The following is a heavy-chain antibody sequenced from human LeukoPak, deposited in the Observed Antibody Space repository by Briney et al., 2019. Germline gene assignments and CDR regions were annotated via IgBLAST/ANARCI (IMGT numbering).Heavy chain of an antibody. D-gene: IGHD3-10*01. J-gene: IGHJ4*02. CDR2: SSYNGNT. CDR1: GASFTNYY. Sequence: NPSETLSLTCTVSGASFTNYYWSWIRQPPGQGLEWIGFSSYNGNTNYNPSLKSRVTISVDMSKNQFSLRLKSVTAVNTAVYYCARGALLWFGAKMEYYFDSWGQGTPLTVSS. V-gene: IGHV4-59*01. CDR3: ARGALLWFGAKMEYYFDS.